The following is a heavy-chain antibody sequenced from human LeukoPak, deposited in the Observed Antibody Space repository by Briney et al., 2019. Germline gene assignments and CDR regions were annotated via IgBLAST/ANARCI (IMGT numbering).Heavy chain of an antibody. CDR2: INPSGGST. CDR1: GGTFTSYY. J-gene: IGHJ4*02. D-gene: IGHD2-21*02. Sequence: ASVKVSCKASGGTFTSYYMHWVRQAPGQGLEWMGIINPSGGSTSYAQKFQGRVTMTRDTSTSTVYMELSSLRSEDTAVYYCASEHIVVVTALLNWGQGTLVTVSS. CDR3: ASEHIVVVTALLN. V-gene: IGHV1-46*01.